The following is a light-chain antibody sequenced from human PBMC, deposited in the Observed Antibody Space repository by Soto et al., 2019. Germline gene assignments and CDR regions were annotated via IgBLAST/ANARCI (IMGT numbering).Light chain of an antibody. CDR1: QSISNS. Sequence: DIQMTQSPSSLSASVGDRVTITCRASQSISNSLLWYQQKPGKAPKFLITATSILQSGVPSTFSGSGSGTDFTLTISSLQPEDFATYYCQQNYNYPRTFGQGTRLEIK. CDR2: ATS. CDR3: QQNYNYPRT. J-gene: IGKJ5*01. V-gene: IGKV1-39*01.